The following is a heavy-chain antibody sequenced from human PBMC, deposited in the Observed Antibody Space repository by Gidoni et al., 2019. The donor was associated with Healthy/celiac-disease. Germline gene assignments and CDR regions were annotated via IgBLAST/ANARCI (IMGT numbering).Heavy chain of an antibody. CDR3: ARVITVDWGGFDY. Sequence: QVQLVESGGGVVQPGRSLRLSCAASGFTFSSYGMHWVRQAPGKGLEWVAVIWYDGSNKYYADSVKGRFTISRDNSKNTLYLQMNSLRAEDTAVYYCARVITVDWGGFDYWGQGTLVTVSS. J-gene: IGHJ4*02. D-gene: IGHD7-27*01. V-gene: IGHV3-33*01. CDR1: GFTFSSYG. CDR2: IWYDGSNK.